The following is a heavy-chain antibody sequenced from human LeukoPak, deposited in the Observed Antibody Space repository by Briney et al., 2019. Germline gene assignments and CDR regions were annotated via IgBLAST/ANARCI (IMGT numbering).Heavy chain of an antibody. CDR1: GYTFTGYY. V-gene: IGHV1-2*04. CDR2: INPNSGGT. CDR3: AREGVVPAAVDAFDI. Sequence: ASVKVSCKASGYTFTGYYMHWVRQAPGQGLEWMGWINPNSGGTNYAQKFQGWVTMTRDTSISTAYMELSRLRSDDTAVYYCAREGVVPAAVDAFDIWGQGTMVTVSS. J-gene: IGHJ3*02. D-gene: IGHD2-2*01.